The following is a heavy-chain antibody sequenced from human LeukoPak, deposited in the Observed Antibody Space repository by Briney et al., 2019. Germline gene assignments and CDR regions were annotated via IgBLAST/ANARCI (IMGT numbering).Heavy chain of an antibody. V-gene: IGHV3-21*01. CDR1: GFTFSSYS. Sequence: NPGGSLRLSCAASGFTFSSYSMNWVRQAPGKGLEWASSISSSSSYIYYADSVKGRFTISRDNAKNSLYLQMNSLRAEDTAVYYCAGGSGSYKREYFQHWGQGTLVTVSS. D-gene: IGHD1-26*01. CDR3: AGGSGSYKREYFQH. CDR2: ISSSSSYI. J-gene: IGHJ1*01.